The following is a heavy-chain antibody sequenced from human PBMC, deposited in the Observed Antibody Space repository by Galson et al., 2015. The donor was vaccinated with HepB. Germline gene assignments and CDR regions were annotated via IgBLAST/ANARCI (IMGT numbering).Heavy chain of an antibody. CDR1: GFTFSSYS. V-gene: IGHV3-48*01. CDR3: ARDGRKIGGSLPYAWFDP. J-gene: IGHJ5*02. CDR2: ISSSSSTI. D-gene: IGHD1-26*01. Sequence: SLRLSCAASGFTFSSYSMNWVRQAPGKGLGWVSYISSSSSTIYDADSVKGRFTISRDNAKNSLYLQMNSLRAEDTAGYYCARDGRKIGGSLPYAWFDPWGQGTLVTASS.